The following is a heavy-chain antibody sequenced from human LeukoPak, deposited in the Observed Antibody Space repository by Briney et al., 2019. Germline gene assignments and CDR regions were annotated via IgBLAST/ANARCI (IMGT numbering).Heavy chain of an antibody. CDR2: ISTSGST. J-gene: IGHJ5*01. CDR3: AREADS. CDR1: GVSISSYY. V-gene: IGHV4-4*07. Sequence: ETXSLTCSVSGVSISSYYWTWIRQPAGKGLEWIGRISTSGSTNYNPSLKSRVTMSLDTSKNQFSLKLNSVTAADTAVYYCAREADSWGQGTLVTVSS.